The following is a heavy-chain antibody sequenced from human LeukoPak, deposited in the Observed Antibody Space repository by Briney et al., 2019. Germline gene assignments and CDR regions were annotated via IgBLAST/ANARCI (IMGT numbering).Heavy chain of an antibody. V-gene: IGHV4-59*01. CDR3: ARDFYDTSTYYYVDAFDI. CDR2: IYYSGNT. D-gene: IGHD3-22*01. CDR1: GDSIGSYS. Sequence: SETLSLSCTVSGDSIGSYSWNWIRQPPGKGQEWIGYIYYSGNTNYNPSLKSRVTISVDTSKTQFSLKLSSVTAADTAVYYCARDFYDTSTYYYVDAFDIWGQGTMVTVSS. J-gene: IGHJ3*02.